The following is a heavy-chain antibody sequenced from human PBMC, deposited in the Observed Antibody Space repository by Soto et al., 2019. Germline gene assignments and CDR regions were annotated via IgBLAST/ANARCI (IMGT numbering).Heavy chain of an antibody. D-gene: IGHD6-6*01. CDR1: GFTFSSYA. J-gene: IGHJ6*03. V-gene: IGHV3-23*01. CDR3: ATGSSSSYSYYYYYYMDV. CDR2: ISGSGGST. Sequence: GGSLRLSCAASGFTFSSYAMSWVRQAPGKGLEWVSAISGSGGSTYYADSVKGRFTISRDNSKNTLYLQMNSLRAEDTAVYYCATGSSSSYSYYYYYYMDVWGKGTTVTVSS.